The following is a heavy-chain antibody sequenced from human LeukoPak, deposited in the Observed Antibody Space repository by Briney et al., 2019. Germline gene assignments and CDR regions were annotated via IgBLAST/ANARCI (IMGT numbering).Heavy chain of an antibody. Sequence: GGSLRLSCAASGFTFDDYGMSWVRQAPGKGLEWVSGINWNGGSTGYADSVKGRFTISRDNAKNSLYLQMNSLRAEDTAVYYCARGPGGTGVRGIRFDYWGQGTLVTVSS. CDR3: ARGPGGTGVRGIRFDY. CDR2: INWNGGST. J-gene: IGHJ4*02. CDR1: GFTFDDYG. V-gene: IGHV3-20*04. D-gene: IGHD4-23*01.